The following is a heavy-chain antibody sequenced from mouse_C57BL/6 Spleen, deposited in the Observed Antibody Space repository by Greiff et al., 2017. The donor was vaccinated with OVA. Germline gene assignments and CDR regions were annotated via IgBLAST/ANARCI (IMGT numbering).Heavy chain of an antibody. D-gene: IGHD2-4*01. CDR3: ARERDDYDYFDY. V-gene: IGHV1-64*01. CDR1: GYTFTSYW. J-gene: IGHJ2*01. CDR2: IHPNSGST. Sequence: VQLQQPGAELVKPGASVKLSCKASGYTFTSYWMHWVKQRPGQGLEWIGMIHPNSGSTNYNEKFKSKATLTVDKSSSTAYMQLSSLTSVDSAVYYCARERDDYDYFDYWGQGTTLTVSS.